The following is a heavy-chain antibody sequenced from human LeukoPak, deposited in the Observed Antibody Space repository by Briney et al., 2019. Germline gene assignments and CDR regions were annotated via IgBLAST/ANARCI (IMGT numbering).Heavy chain of an antibody. Sequence: GGSLRPSCAASGFTFSSYWMSWVRQAPGKGLEWVANIKQDGSEKYYVDSVKGRFTISRDNAKNSLYLQMNSLRAEDTAVYYCVAAAIPRDFDYWGQGTLVTVSS. CDR3: VAAAIPRDFDY. CDR1: GFTFSSYW. J-gene: IGHJ4*02. V-gene: IGHV3-7*01. CDR2: IKQDGSEK. D-gene: IGHD2-2*02.